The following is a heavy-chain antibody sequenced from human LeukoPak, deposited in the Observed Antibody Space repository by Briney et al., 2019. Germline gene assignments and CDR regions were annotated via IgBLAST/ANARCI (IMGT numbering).Heavy chain of an antibody. CDR3: VRDTSSRFDY. J-gene: IGHJ4*02. V-gene: IGHV3-74*01. CDR2: INRDGSST. Sequence: GGSLRLSCAASGFIFSSYWMHWVRQAPGKGLVWVSRINRDGSSTTYADSVKGRFTISGDNAKNTLYLQMNSLRAEDTAIYYCVRDTSSRFDYWGQGTLVTASS. D-gene: IGHD6-13*01. CDR1: GFIFSSYW.